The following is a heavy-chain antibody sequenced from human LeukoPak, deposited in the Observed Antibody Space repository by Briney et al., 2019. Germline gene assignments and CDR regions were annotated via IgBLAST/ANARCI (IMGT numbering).Heavy chain of an antibody. Sequence: SVTVSCKASGGTFSSYAISWVRQAPGQGLEWMGGIIPIFGTANYAQKFQGRVTITADESTSTAYMELRSLRSDDTAVYYCARDRGLIAARPDYWGQGTLVTVSS. CDR1: GGTFSSYA. V-gene: IGHV1-69*13. CDR2: IIPIFGTA. D-gene: IGHD6-6*01. CDR3: ARDRGLIAARPDY. J-gene: IGHJ4*02.